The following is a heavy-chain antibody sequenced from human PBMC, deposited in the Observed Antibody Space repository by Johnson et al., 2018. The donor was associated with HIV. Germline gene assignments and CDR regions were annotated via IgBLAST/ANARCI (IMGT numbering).Heavy chain of an antibody. V-gene: IGHV3-15*01. CDR1: GFTFSNAW. D-gene: IGHD6-13*01. CDR3: TTAASSSWYGEDAFD. J-gene: IGHJ3*02. CDR2: IKSKTDGGTT. Sequence: VQLVESGGGLVQPGGSLRLSCAASGFTFSNAWMSWVRQAAGKGLEWVGRIKSKTDGGTTDYAAPVKGRFTISRDDSKNTLYLQMNSLKTEDTAVYYCTTAASSSWYGEDAFDMGPRDNGHRLF.